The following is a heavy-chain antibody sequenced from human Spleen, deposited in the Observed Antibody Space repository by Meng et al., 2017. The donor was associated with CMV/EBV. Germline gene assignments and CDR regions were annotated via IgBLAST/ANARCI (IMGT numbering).Heavy chain of an antibody. D-gene: IGHD6-6*01. CDR1: GFTFSDYY. Sequence: GESLKISCAASGFTFSDYYMSWIRQAPGKGLEWVSYISSSGSTIYYADSVKGRFTISRDNAKNSLYLQMNSLRAEDTAVYYCAKIGRFSSSSGDYWGQGTLVTVSS. J-gene: IGHJ4*02. CDR3: AKIGRFSSSSGDY. CDR2: ISSSGSTI. V-gene: IGHV3-11*04.